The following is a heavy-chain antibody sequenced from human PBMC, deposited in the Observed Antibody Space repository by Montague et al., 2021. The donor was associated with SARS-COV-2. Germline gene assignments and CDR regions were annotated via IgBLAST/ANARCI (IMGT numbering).Heavy chain of an antibody. CDR3: ARPLVRGVPKAFDI. J-gene: IGHJ3*02. CDR2: IYYSGTT. CDR1: GGSITRNYY. V-gene: IGHV4-39*01. Sequence: SETLSLTCTVSGGSITRNYYWGRIRQPPGKGLEWVGNIYYSGTTFINPSLEGRVTISVDASKNQFSLNLTSVTAADTAVYYCARPLVRGVPKAFDIWGQGALVIVSS. D-gene: IGHD3-10*01.